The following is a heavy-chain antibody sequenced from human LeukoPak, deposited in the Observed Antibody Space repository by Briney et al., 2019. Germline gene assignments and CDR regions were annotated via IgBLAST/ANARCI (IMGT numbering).Heavy chain of an antibody. D-gene: IGHD3-10*01. CDR1: GYTFTGYY. Sequence: ASVKVSCKASGYTFTGYYMHWVRQAPGQGLEWMGRINPNSGGTNYAQKFQGRVTMTRDTSISTAYMELSRLRSDDTAVYYCARTLWFGEFTGEFDYWGQGTLVTVSS. J-gene: IGHJ4*02. CDR3: ARTLWFGEFTGEFDY. V-gene: IGHV1-2*06. CDR2: INPNSGGT.